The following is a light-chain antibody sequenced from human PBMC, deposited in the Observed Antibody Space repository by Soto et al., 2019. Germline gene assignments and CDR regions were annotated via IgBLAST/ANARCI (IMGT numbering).Light chain of an antibody. CDR1: SSNIGNNA. CDR3: AAWDDSLNGHVV. CDR2: YDD. J-gene: IGLJ2*01. Sequence: QSVLTQPPSVSEAPRQRVTISCFGSSSNIGNNAVNWYQQLPGKAPKLLIYYDDLLPSGVSDRFSGSKSGTSASLAISGLQSEDEADYYCAAWDDSLNGHVVFGGGTKLTVL. V-gene: IGLV1-36*01.